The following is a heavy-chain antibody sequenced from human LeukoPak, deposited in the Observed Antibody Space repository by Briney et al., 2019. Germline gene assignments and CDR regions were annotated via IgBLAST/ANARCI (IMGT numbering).Heavy chain of an antibody. CDR3: ARARARCSSTSCLFYYFDY. V-gene: IGHV3-7*01. J-gene: IGHJ4*02. CDR1: GFTFSSYW. Sequence: GGSLRLSCAASGFTFSSYWMSWARQAPGKGLEWVANIKQDGSEKYYVDSVKGRFTISRDNAKNSLYLQMNSLRAEDTAVYYCARARARCSSTSCLFYYFDYWGQGTPVTVSS. D-gene: IGHD2-2*01. CDR2: IKQDGSEK.